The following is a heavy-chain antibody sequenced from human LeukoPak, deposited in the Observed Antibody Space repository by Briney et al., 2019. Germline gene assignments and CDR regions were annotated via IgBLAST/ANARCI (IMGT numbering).Heavy chain of an antibody. CDR2: IRSRAYGGTT. V-gene: IGHV3-49*04. D-gene: IGHD4-11*01. J-gene: IGHJ4*02. Sequence: GGSLRLSCTASGFTFGDYAMSWVRQAPGKGLEWVGFIRSRAYGGTTEYAASVKGRFTISRDDSKNTVHLQMNSLRVEDTAVYFCAKDDAGLPDYWGQGAPVTASS. CDR3: AKDDAGLPDY. CDR1: GFTFGDYA.